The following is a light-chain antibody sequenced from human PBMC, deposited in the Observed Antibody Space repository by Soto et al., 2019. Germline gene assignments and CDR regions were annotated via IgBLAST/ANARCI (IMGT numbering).Light chain of an antibody. CDR2: DAS. CDR3: QQYNSYSWT. Sequence: DIRLTQSPSFLSASVGDRVTITCGASQSINSWLAWYQQKPGKAPKLLIYDASSLESGVPSRFSGSGSGTEFTLTISSLQPDDFATYYCQQYNSYSWTLGQGTKVDI. J-gene: IGKJ1*01. CDR1: QSINSW. V-gene: IGKV1-5*01.